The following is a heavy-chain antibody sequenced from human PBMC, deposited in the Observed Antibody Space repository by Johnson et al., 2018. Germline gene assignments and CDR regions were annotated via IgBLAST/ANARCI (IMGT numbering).Heavy chain of an antibody. CDR2: IRSKANSYAT. CDR3: TSREGVGATTYYYYGMDV. Sequence: VQLQESGGGLVQPGGSLKLSCAASGFTFSGSAMHWVRQASGKGLEWVGRIRSKANSYATAYAASVKGRFTISRDDSKNTAYLQMNSLKTEDTAVYSCTSREGVGATTYYYYGMDVWGQGTTVTVSS. V-gene: IGHV3-73*02. CDR1: GFTFSGSA. J-gene: IGHJ6*02. D-gene: IGHD1-26*01.